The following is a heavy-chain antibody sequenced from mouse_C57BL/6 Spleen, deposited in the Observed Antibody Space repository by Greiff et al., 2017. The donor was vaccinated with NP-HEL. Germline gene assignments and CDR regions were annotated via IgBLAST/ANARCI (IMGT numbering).Heavy chain of an antibody. CDR3: TRKFLHYYAMDY. CDR2: IDPETGGT. Sequence: QVHVKQSGAELVRPGASVTLSCKASGYTFTDYEMHWVKQTPVHGLEWIGAIDPETGGTAYNQKFKGKAILTADKSSSTAYMELRSLTSEDSAVYYCTRKFLHYYAMDYWGQGTSVTVSS. CDR1: GYTFTDYE. J-gene: IGHJ4*01. V-gene: IGHV1-15*01.